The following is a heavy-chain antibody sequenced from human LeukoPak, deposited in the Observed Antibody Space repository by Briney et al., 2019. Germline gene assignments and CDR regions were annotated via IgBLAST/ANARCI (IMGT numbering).Heavy chain of an antibody. CDR1: GFTVSSNY. CDR2: IYSGGSR. V-gene: IGHV3-66*01. Sequence: PGVSLRLSCAASGFTVSSNYMSWVRQAPGKGLEWVSVIYSGGSRYYADSLKGRFTIYRDTSKNTVYLQMNSLRAEDTAVYFCARERVPPNYYYGMDVWGQGTVVTVSS. CDR3: ARERVPPNYYYGMDV. J-gene: IGHJ6*02. D-gene: IGHD3-10*01.